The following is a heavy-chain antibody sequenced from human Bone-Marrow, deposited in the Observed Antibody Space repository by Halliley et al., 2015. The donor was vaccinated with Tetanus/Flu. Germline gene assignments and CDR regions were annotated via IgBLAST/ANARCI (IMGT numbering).Heavy chain of an antibody. Sequence: SLRLSCVASGFSFSNYWMTWVRQAPGKGLEWVANIRKDETAKNYVDSVKRRFTISRDNAKNSLSLQMNSMTAEDTAIYYCARDSSPCSGCTCYDAFDIWGQGTMVTVSS. CDR1: GFSFSNYW. D-gene: IGHD2-15*01. CDR2: IRKDETAK. J-gene: IGHJ3*02. V-gene: IGHV3-7*01. CDR3: ARDSSPCSGCTCYDAFDI.